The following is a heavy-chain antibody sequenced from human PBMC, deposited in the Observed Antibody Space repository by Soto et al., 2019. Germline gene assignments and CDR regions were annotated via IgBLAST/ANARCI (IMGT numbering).Heavy chain of an antibody. CDR2: FTGSDSST. CDR3: ARAVAEVHYWYGRDV. Sequence: EVQLLESGGGLVQPGGSLRLSCAASGFTVSSYSMRWVRQAPGKGLEWVSTFTGSDSSTYYADSVKGRFTISRDNSKNTMYLQMNSLTVEDGAVYYCARAVAEVHYWYGRDVWGQGTTVTVSS. J-gene: IGHJ6*02. D-gene: IGHD6-19*01. CDR1: GFTVSSYS. V-gene: IGHV3-23*01.